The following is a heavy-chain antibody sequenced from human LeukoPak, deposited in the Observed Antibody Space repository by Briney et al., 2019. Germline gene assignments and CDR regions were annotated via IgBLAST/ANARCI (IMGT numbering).Heavy chain of an antibody. J-gene: IGHJ5*02. CDR2: INPSGGSA. CDR1: GYTFTSYY. Sequence: ASVKVSCKASGYTFTSYYIHWVRKAPGQGLEWMGIINPSGGSASYAQQFQGRVTMTRDTSTSTVYMELSSLRSEDTAVYYCARDPLYYYDSSSSGHVPQPNWLDPWGQGTLVTVSS. D-gene: IGHD3-22*01. CDR3: ARDPLYYYDSSSSGHVPQPNWLDP. V-gene: IGHV1-46*01.